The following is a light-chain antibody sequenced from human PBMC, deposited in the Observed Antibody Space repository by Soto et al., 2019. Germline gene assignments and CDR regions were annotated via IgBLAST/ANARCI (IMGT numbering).Light chain of an antibody. V-gene: IGKV3-15*01. J-gene: IGKJ4*01. CDR2: DTS. CDR3: QQYTRWPLT. CDR1: QSIYEK. Sequence: EIVMTQSPATLSVSPGERVTLFCRASQSIYEKLAWYQQKPGQTPRLVIYDTSTRATGTPGSFSGSGSGTEFTLTISSLQSEDFAVYYCQQYTRWPLTFGGGTKVEIK.